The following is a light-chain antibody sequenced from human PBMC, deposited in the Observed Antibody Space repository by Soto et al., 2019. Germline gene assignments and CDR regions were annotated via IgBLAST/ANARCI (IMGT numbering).Light chain of an antibody. CDR2: DAS. V-gene: IGKV1-5*01. J-gene: IGKJ1*01. CDR1: QSISSW. CDR3: QQSNTFWT. Sequence: DIQMTQSPATLSASVGDRVTITCRASQSISSWLAWYQHKPGKAPKLLIYDASTLERGVPSRFSGTGSGTEFTLTISSLQPDDFATYYCQQSNTFWTFGPGTKVDIK.